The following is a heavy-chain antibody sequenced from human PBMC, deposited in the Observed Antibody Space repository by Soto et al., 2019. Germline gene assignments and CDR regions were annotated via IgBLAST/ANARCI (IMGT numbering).Heavy chain of an antibody. CDR3: VRDNGGAFDY. V-gene: IGHV3-11*05. D-gene: IGHD2-8*01. CDR2: IGTSGST. CDR1: GFTFSDYY. J-gene: IGHJ4*02. Sequence: QVQLVESGGGLVKPGGSPRLSCAASGFTFSDYYMAWIRQAPGEGLEWVSDIGTSGSTNSADSVKGRFTISRDNAKNSLYLQMNSLRAEAAAVYYCVRDNGGAFDYWGQGTLVTVSS.